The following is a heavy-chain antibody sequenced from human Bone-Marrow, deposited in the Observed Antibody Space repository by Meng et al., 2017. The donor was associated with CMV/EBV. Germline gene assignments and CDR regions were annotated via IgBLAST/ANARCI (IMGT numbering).Heavy chain of an antibody. V-gene: IGHV1-2*02. CDR3: AIPGYCSSTSCSIYYYCYGMDV. D-gene: IGHD2-2*01. Sequence: ASVKVSCKASGYTFTGYYMHWVRQAPGQGLEWMGWINPNSGGTNYAQKFQGRVTMTRDTSISTAYMELSRLRSDDTAVYYCAIPGYCSSTSCSIYYYCYGMDVWGQGTTVTVSS. CDR1: GYTFTGYY. J-gene: IGHJ6*02. CDR2: INPNSGGT.